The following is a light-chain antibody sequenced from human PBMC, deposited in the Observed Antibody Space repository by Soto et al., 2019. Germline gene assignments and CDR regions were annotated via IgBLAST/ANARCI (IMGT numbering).Light chain of an antibody. V-gene: IGLV2-14*01. CDR2: EVS. CDR1: SSDVGGYNY. Sequence: QSVLTQPASVSESPGQSITISCTGTSSDVGGYNYVSWYQHHPGRAPKLMIYEVSNRPSGVSNRFSGSKSGNTASLTISGLQAEDEADYYCCSYAGTFTWVFGTGTKVTVL. CDR3: CSYAGTFTWV. J-gene: IGLJ1*01.